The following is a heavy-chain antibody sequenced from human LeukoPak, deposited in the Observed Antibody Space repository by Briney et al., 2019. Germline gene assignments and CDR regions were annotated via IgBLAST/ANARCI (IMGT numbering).Heavy chain of an antibody. Sequence: GGSLRLSCAASGFTFSSYSMSWIRQAPGKGLEWVSYISSSGSTIYYADSVKGRFTISRDNAKNSLYLQMNSLRAEDTAVYYCARFLMLTRYDFWSGYYPPEGMDVWGQGTTVTVSS. J-gene: IGHJ6*02. D-gene: IGHD3-3*01. CDR2: ISSSGSTI. CDR3: ARFLMLTRYDFWSGYYPPEGMDV. CDR1: GFTFSSYS. V-gene: IGHV3-48*04.